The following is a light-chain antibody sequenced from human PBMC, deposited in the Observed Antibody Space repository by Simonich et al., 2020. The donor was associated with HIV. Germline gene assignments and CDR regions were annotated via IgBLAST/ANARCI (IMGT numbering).Light chain of an antibody. Sequence: DIVMTQSPDSLAVSLGERATINCKSSKTVLYSSNNKNYLAWYQQKPGQPPNLLIYWASTRESGVPDRFNGSGSETDFTLTISSLQAEDVAVYYCQQYYITPHTFGQGTKVEIK. J-gene: IGKJ1*01. CDR2: WAS. CDR1: KTVLYSSNNKNY. CDR3: QQYYITPHT. V-gene: IGKV4-1*01.